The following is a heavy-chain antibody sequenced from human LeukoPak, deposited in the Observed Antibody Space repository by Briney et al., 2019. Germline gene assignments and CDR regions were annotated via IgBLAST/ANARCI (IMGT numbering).Heavy chain of an antibody. V-gene: IGHV3-23*01. CDR2: ITTSDGNT. D-gene: IGHD3-10*01. J-gene: IGHJ4*02. CDR1: GFTFSRFG. Sequence: GGSLRLSCAASGFTFSRFGMNWVRQAQGKGLEWVSTITTSDGNTYYADSVKGRFTVSRDNSKNTLFLQMNSLRAEDTAVYYCAKDLTIDYWGQGALVTVSS. CDR3: AKDLTIDY.